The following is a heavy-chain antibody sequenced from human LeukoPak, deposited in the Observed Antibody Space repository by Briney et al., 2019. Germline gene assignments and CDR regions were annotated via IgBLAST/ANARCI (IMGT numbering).Heavy chain of an antibody. CDR3: ARDLGYCSGGSCYSLYYYYGMDV. Sequence: GGSLRLSCAASGFTFSSYGMHWVRQAPGKGLEWVAIMSYDGSNKYYADSVKGRFTISRDNSKNTLYLQMNSLRAEDTAVYYCARDLGYCSGGSCYSLYYYYGMDVWGQGTTVTVSS. J-gene: IGHJ6*02. V-gene: IGHV3-30*03. CDR1: GFTFSSYG. D-gene: IGHD2-15*01. CDR2: MSYDGSNK.